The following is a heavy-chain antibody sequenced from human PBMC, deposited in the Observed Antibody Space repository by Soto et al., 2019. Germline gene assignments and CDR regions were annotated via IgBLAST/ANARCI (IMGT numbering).Heavy chain of an antibody. CDR1: GFSLTTTAEA. D-gene: IGHD1-26*01. Sequence: QITLKESGPTLVKPTQTLTLTCTFSGFSLTTTAEAVGWIRQPPGKALEWLALIYWHDEIHYSPSLKSRLTITKDTSKNQVVLRMTNMDTVDTAAYYCAHRKGGSFDSWGQGTLVSVSS. J-gene: IGHJ4*02. CDR2: IYWHDEI. CDR3: AHRKGGSFDS. V-gene: IGHV2-5*01.